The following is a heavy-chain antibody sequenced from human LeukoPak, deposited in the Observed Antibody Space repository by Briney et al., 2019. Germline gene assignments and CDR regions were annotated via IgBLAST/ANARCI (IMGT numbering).Heavy chain of an antibody. CDR1: GSTFSSYT. CDR3: VRVSSDWEYLDR. CDR2: ISPSSSSI. D-gene: IGHD6-19*01. V-gene: IGHV3-48*04. J-gene: IGHJ4*02. Sequence: GGSLRLSCAASGSTFSSYTMNWVRQAPGKGLEWVTYISPSSSSIKSADSVKGRFTISRDNAKNTLYLQMNNLSAEDTSVYYCVRVSSDWEYLDRWGQGALVTVSS.